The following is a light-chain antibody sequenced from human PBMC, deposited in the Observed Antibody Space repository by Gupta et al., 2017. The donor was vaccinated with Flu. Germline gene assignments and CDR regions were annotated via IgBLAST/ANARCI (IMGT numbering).Light chain of an antibody. J-gene: IGLJ3*02. Sequence: SYELTQPPSVSVSPGQTARIPCSGDTLPKKYAFWYQQRSGQAPVLVIYEDTKRPSVIPERFSASSSGTTTTLTITGAQVDDEADNYCYSTDTTGNGVFGGGTRLTVL. CDR3: YSTDTTGNGV. CDR1: TLPKKY. CDR2: EDT. V-gene: IGLV3-10*01.